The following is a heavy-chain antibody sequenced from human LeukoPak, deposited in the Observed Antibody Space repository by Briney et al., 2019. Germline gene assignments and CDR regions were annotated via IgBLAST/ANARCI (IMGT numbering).Heavy chain of an antibody. V-gene: IGHV3-30*18. CDR3: AKDQYYDFWSGYQNGYYFDY. D-gene: IGHD3-3*01. CDR2: ISYDGSNK. J-gene: IGHJ4*02. Sequence: GGSLRLSCAASGFTFSRYGMHWVRQAPGKGLEWVAVISYDGSNKYYADSVKGRFTISRDNSKNTLYLHMNSLRAEDTAVYYCAKDQYYDFWSGYQNGYYFDYWGQGTLVPVSS. CDR1: GFTFSRYG.